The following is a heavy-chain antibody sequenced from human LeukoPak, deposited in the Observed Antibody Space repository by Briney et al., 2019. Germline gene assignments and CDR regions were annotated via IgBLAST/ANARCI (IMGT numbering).Heavy chain of an antibody. V-gene: IGHV3-30*14. J-gene: IGHJ4*02. CDR2: ISYDGNNK. Sequence: GGSLRLSCAASGFTFSSYAMHWVRQAPGKGLEWVALISYDGNNKFYADSVKGRFTISRDNSKNTLYLQMNSLRAEDTAVYYCARGPSGYHNTGGQGTLVTVSS. CDR3: ARGPSGYHNT. D-gene: IGHD5-12*01. CDR1: GFTFSSYA.